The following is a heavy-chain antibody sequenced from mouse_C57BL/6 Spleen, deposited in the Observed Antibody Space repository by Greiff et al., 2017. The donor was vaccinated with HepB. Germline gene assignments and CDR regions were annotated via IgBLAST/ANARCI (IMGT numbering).Heavy chain of an antibody. CDR1: GFTFSSYA. CDR2: ISDGGSYT. Sequence: EVQGVESGGGLVKPGGSLKLSCAASGFTFSSYAMSWVRQTPEKRLEWVATISDGGSYTYYPDNVKGRFTISRDNAKNNLYLQMSHLKSEDTAMYYCAREMGTTVEGAMDYWGQGTSVTVSS. V-gene: IGHV5-4*01. J-gene: IGHJ4*01. CDR3: AREMGTTVEGAMDY. D-gene: IGHD1-1*01.